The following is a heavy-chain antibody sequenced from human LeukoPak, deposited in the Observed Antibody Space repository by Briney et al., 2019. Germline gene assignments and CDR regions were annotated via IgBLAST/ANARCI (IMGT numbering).Heavy chain of an antibody. CDR3: ARYSYGYGYYYYGMDV. V-gene: IGHV4-4*07. CDR2: IYTSGST. D-gene: IGHD5-18*01. Sequence: PSETLSLTCTVSGGSISSYYWSWIRQPAGKGLEWIGRIYTSGSTNYNPSLKSRVTMSVDTSKNQFSLKLSSVTAADTAVYYCARYSYGYGYYYYGMDVWGQGTTVTVSS. CDR1: GGSISSYY. J-gene: IGHJ6*02.